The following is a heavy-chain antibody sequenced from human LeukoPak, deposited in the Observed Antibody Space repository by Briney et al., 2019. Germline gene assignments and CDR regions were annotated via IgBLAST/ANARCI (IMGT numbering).Heavy chain of an antibody. J-gene: IGHJ5*02. Sequence: SETLSLTCTVSGGSINSYYWSWIRQPPGKGLEWIGYIYSSGSTNYNPSLKSRVTISVDTSKNQFSLKLSSVTAADTAVYYCARADCRMDWFAPWGQGTLVTVSS. D-gene: IGHD2-21*02. CDR2: IYSSGST. V-gene: IGHV4-4*09. CDR1: GGSINSYY. CDR3: ARADCRMDWFAP.